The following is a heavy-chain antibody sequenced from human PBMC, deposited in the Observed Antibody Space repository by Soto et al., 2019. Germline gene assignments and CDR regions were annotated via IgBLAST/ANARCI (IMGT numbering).Heavy chain of an antibody. CDR1: GGSISSGDYY. CDR2: IYYSGST. V-gene: IGHV4-30-4*01. Sequence: SETLSLTCTVSGGSISSGDYYWSWIRQPPGKGLEWIGYIYYSGSTYYNPSLKSRVTISVDTSKNQFSLKLSSVTAADTAVYFCARGGRYYDSSGYAIWGQGTLVTVSS. CDR3: ARGGRYYDSSGYAI. D-gene: IGHD3-22*01. J-gene: IGHJ4*02.